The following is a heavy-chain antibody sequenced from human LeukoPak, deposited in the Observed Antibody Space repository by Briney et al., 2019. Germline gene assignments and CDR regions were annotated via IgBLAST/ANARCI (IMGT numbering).Heavy chain of an antibody. D-gene: IGHD4-17*01. Sequence: GGSLRLSCAASGITFSTFSMGWVRQAPGKGLEWVYIISFDSHTTFYADSVRGRFTISRDNSKNTVYLQMNSLRDEDTALYYCAKGHLTVTRHFDSWGQGTLVTVSS. CDR1: GITFSTFS. CDR3: AKGHLTVTRHFDS. V-gene: IGHV3-23*01. CDR2: ISFDSHTT. J-gene: IGHJ4*02.